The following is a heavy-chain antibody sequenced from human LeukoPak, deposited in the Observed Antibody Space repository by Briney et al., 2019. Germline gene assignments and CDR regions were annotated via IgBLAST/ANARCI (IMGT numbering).Heavy chain of an antibody. Sequence: GGSLRLSCAGSGFTFSTYSMNWVRQAPGKGLDWIASINPSGTSVWHADSVRGRFTISRDNAKISQFLQMNSLTAEDTGVYYCARDFLGESGAGGPWGQGTLVTVSS. CDR3: ARDFLGESGAGGP. CDR2: INPSGTSV. D-gene: IGHD3-10*01. V-gene: IGHV3-21*01. CDR1: GFTFSTYS. J-gene: IGHJ5*02.